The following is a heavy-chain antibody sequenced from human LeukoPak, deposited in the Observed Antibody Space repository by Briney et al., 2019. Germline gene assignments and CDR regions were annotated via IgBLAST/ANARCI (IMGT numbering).Heavy chain of an antibody. CDR1: GGSFSGYF. CDR2: INHSGST. CDR3: AGHQVLWLGERGRPTFEY. V-gene: IGHV4-34*01. D-gene: IGHD3-10*01. Sequence: SETLSLTCAVYGGSFSGYFWSWIRQPPGKGLEWMGQINHSGSTNYNPSLKSRVTISVDTSKHQLPRNFRSVASAHTAVQYCAGHQVLWLGERGRPTFEYCGQGTLGSVSS. J-gene: IGHJ4*02.